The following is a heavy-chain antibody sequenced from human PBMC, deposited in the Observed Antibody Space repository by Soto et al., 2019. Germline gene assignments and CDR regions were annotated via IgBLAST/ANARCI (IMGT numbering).Heavy chain of an antibody. CDR2: ISSSSSSI. V-gene: IGHV3-21*01. D-gene: IGHD3-22*01. J-gene: IGHJ5*02. CDR3: AREPPYYYDSSGPGSGWFDP. CDR1: VFTFSSYS. Sequence: GGSLRLSCAASVFTFSSYSMNWARQAPGEGLEWVSSISSSSSSIYYADSVKGRFTISRDNAKNSLYLQMNSLRAEDTAVYYCAREPPYYYDSSGPGSGWFDPWGQGTLVTVSS.